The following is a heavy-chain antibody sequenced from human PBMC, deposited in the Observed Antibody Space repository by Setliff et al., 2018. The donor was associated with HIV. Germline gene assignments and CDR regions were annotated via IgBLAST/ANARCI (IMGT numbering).Heavy chain of an antibody. CDR1: GYTFLAYY. CDR2: INPKSGDT. CDR3: AKVASVTMIRGALGS. D-gene: IGHD3-10*01. V-gene: IGHV1-2*02. J-gene: IGHJ5*01. Sequence: ASVKVSCKASGYTFLAYYIHWMRQAPGQGLEWMGWINPKSGDTTYAQKFEDRVTMTRDTSSRTAYMDLSRLTSGDTAVYYCAKVASVTMIRGALGSWGQGTLVT.